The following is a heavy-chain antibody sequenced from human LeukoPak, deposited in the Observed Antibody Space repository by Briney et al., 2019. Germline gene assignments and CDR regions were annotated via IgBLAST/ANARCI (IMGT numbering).Heavy chain of an antibody. D-gene: IGHD3-22*01. V-gene: IGHV3-7*01. CDR1: GFTFSDYW. Sequence: SGGSLRLSCEASGFTFSDYWMSWVRQAPGKGLEWVANIKQDGSEKYYLDSVKGRFTISRDNAKNSLYLQMNSLRAEDTAVYYCARDPPYYYDSSGYGWGQGTMVTVSS. CDR2: IKQDGSEK. J-gene: IGHJ3*01. CDR3: ARDPPYYYDSSGYG.